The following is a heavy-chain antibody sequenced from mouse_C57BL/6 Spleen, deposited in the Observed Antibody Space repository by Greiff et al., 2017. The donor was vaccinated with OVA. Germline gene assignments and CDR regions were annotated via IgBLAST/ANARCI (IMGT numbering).Heavy chain of an antibody. CDR3: ARIYDGYYGGFAY. J-gene: IGHJ3*01. CDR2: IYPGDGDT. D-gene: IGHD2-3*01. V-gene: IGHV1-82*01. CDR1: GYAFSSSW. Sequence: QVQLQQSGPELVKPGASVKISCKASGYAFSSSWMNWVKQRPGKGLEWIGRIYPGDGDTNYNGKFKGKATLTADKSSSTAYMQLSSLTAEDSAVYFCARIYDGYYGGFAYWGQGTLVTVSA.